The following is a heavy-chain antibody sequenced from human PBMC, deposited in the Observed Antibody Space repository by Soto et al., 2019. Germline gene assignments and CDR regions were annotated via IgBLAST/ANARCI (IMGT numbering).Heavy chain of an antibody. CDR2: IWNDGSKQ. Sequence: QVQLVESGGGVVQPGRSLRLSCAASGFTFSRYGMHWVRQAPGKGLEWVAVIWNDGSKQVYDDSVKGRFTISRDNSKNTLYLEMDSLRDEDTSVYYCARDDDYEANAIDLWGQGTLVTVSS. J-gene: IGHJ5*02. CDR3: ARDDDYEANAIDL. D-gene: IGHD4-17*01. V-gene: IGHV3-33*08. CDR1: GFTFSRYG.